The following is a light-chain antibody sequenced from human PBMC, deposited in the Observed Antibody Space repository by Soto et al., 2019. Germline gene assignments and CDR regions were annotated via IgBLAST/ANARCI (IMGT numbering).Light chain of an antibody. CDR1: QTISNF. CDR2: GAS. V-gene: IGKV1-5*01. Sequence: SRCSLSADVVDIVTVTCRASQTISNFLNWYQQTPGKAPKLLIYGASNLQSGVPSRFSGSGSGTEFTLTISSLQPDDFAIYYCQQYSSYSPYPFGQ. CDR3: QQYSSYSPYP. J-gene: IGKJ2*01.